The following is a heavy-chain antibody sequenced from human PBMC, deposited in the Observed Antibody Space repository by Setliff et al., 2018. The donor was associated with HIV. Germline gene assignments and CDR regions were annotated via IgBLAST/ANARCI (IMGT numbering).Heavy chain of an antibody. J-gene: IGHJ3*02. CDR3: ARQRVVATTKLDAFDI. CDR2: FYPGDSDA. Sequence: GESLKISCKASGYTFTNYWIGWVRQLPGKGLEWMGIFYPGDSDARYSPSFQGQITFSADKSFTTAYLQWSSLKASETAMYYCARQRVVATTKLDAFDIWGQGTMVTVSS. D-gene: IGHD2-15*01. CDR1: GYTFTNYW. V-gene: IGHV5-51*01.